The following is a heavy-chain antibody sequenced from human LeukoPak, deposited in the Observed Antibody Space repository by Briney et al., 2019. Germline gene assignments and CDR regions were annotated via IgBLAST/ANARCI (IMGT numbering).Heavy chain of an antibody. V-gene: IGHV3-23*01. J-gene: IGHJ4*02. CDR1: GFTFSRYS. Sequence: GGSLRLSCAASGFTFSRYSMSWVRQAPGKGLEWVSGISGSGDRTYYADAVKGRFTISRDNSKNTVYLQMNSLRAEDTAVYYCAKPLMWELRGSFDYWGQGTLVTVSS. CDR3: AKPLMWELRGSFDY. D-gene: IGHD1-26*01. CDR2: ISGSGDRT.